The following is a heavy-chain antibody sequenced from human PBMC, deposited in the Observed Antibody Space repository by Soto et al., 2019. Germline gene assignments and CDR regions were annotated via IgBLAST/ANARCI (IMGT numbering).Heavy chain of an antibody. V-gene: IGHV1-69*13. Sequence: ASVKVSCKASGGTFSSYAISWVRQAPGQGLEWMGGIIPIFGTANYAQKFQGRVTITADESTSTAYMELSSLRSEDTAVYYCARGGSGLQRKGSSWCLDVWGQGTTVTVSS. D-gene: IGHD6-13*01. CDR2: IIPIFGTA. CDR1: GGTFSSYA. J-gene: IGHJ6*02. CDR3: ARGGSGLQRKGSSWCLDV.